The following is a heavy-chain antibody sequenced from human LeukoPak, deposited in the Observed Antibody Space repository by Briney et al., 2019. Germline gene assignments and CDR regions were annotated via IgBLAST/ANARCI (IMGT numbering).Heavy chain of an antibody. Sequence: GGSLRLSCKASGLTITTYWMSWVRQAPGKGLEWVANIKPDGSNKNYVDSVKGRFTISRDNAEHSLYLHMNSLRAEDTAVYYCVRGGFASDYWGQGTLVTVSS. D-gene: IGHD3-10*01. V-gene: IGHV3-7*01. CDR3: VRGGFASDY. CDR2: IKPDGSNK. CDR1: GLTITTYW. J-gene: IGHJ4*02.